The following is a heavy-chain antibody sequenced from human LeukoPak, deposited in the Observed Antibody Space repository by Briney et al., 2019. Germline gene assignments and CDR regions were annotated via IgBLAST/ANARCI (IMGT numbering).Heavy chain of an antibody. CDR3: SREEGSGELRGGGLDV. CDR2: INPNGGGT. D-gene: IGHD3-10*01. Sequence: HWASVKVSCKASGYTFTGYYFHWVQQAPGQGLEWMGWINPNGGGTNYAQKFQGWVTMTTDTSISTAYLDLNRLSSDDTAVYYCSREEGSGELRGGGLDVWGKGTTVTVSS. CDR1: GYTFTGYY. V-gene: IGHV1-2*04. J-gene: IGHJ6*04.